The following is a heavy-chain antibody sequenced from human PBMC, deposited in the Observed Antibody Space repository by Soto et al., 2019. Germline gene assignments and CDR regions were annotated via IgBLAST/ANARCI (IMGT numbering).Heavy chain of an antibody. Sequence: ASVKVSCKPSGYAFTGYPIHWVRQAPGQGLEWMGWINAGNGNTKYSQKFQGRVTITRDTSASTAYMELSSLTSEDTAVYYCARDWARAEDVWGQGTTVTVSS. CDR3: ARDWARAEDV. D-gene: IGHD7-27*01. CDR2: INAGNGNT. CDR1: GYAFTGYP. J-gene: IGHJ6*02. V-gene: IGHV1-3*01.